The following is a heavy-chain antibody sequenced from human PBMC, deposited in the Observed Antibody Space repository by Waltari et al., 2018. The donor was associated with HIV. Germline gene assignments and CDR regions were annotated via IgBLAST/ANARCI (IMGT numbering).Heavy chain of an antibody. V-gene: IGHV3-30*02. CDR3: VKDLSGGWSLDY. CDR1: GFILSRYG. D-gene: IGHD6-19*01. CDR2: RQNDERNK. Sequence: QVQLVESGGGVVQPGGSLRLSCAASGFILSRYGMHWVRQVPGKGLECVALRQNDERNKYYAEAVKGRFTISRDSSTNVLFLQMNSLGVEDTALYYCVKDLSGGWSLDYWGQGTLVTVS. J-gene: IGHJ4*02.